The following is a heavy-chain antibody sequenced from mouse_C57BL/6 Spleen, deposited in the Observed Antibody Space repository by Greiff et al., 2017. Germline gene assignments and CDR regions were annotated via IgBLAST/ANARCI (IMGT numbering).Heavy chain of an antibody. V-gene: IGHV3-8*01. CDR1: GYSITCDY. CDR2: ISYSGST. Sequence: EVKLQQSGPGLAKPSQTLSLTCSVTGYSITCDYWNWIRKFQGNKLEYMGYISYSGSTYYNPSRKSRIAITRETANNQYYLQLKSVTTEDTATYNCARLRYYDYLPYYFDYWGQGTTLTGSS. CDR3: ARLRYYDYLPYYFDY. D-gene: IGHD2-4*01. J-gene: IGHJ2*01.